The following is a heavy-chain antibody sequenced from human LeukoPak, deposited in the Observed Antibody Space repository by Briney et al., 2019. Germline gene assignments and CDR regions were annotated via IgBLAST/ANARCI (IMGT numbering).Heavy chain of an antibody. CDR2: IRSKANSYAT. CDR1: GFTFSGSA. D-gene: IGHD2-15*01. CDR3: TRPYCSGGSCYVP. Sequence: GGSLRLSCAASGFTFSGSAMHWVRQASGKGLEWVGRIRSKANSYATAYAASVKGRFTISRDDSKNTAYLQMNSLKTEDTAVYYCTRPYCSGGSCYVPWGQGTLVTVSS. V-gene: IGHV3-73*01. J-gene: IGHJ5*02.